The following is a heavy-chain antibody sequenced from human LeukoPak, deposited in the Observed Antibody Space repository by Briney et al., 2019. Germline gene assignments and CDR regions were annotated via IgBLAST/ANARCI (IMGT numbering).Heavy chain of an antibody. D-gene: IGHD5-18*01. V-gene: IGHV3-23*01. J-gene: IGHJ4*02. CDR2: ISGSGAST. CDR1: GFAFSSYA. CDR3: ARVDTAMGAGFDY. Sequence: GGSLRLSCAASGFAFSSYAMNWVRQAPGKGLEWVSAISGSGASTYYADSVKGRVTISRDNSKNTLFLQMNSLRAEDTAVYYCARVDTAMGAGFDYWGQGTLVTVSS.